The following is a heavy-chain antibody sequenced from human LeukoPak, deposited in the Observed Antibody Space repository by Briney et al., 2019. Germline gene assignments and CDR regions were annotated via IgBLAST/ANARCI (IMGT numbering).Heavy chain of an antibody. V-gene: IGHV3-11*05. D-gene: IGHD1-1*01. J-gene: IGHJ4*02. Sequence: KTGGSLRLSCAASGFTFSDYYMSWIRQAPGKGLEWVSGISSSSGYANYADSVKGRFTISRDNAKKSLYLQMNSLRAEDTAVYYCTRDKQQLDDYWGQGTLVTVSS. CDR1: GFTFSDYY. CDR2: ISSSSGYA. CDR3: TRDKQQLDDY.